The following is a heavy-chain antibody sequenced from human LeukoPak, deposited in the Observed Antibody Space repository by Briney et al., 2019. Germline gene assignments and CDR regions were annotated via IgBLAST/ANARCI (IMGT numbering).Heavy chain of an antibody. D-gene: IGHD5-12*01. V-gene: IGHV1-46*01. CDR3: AREGEIGYDLSDY. J-gene: IGHJ4*02. CDR2: INPSGGST. CDR1: GYTFTNYY. Sequence: ASVKVSCKASGYTFTNYYMNWVRQAPGQGLEWMGIINPSGGSTSYAQKFQGRVTVTRDTSTSTVYMELSSLRSEDTAMYYCAREGEIGYDLSDYCGQGTLVTVSS.